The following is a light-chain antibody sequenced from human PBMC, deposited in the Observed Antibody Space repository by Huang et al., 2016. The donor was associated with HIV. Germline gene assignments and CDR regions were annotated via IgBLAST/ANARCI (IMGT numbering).Light chain of an antibody. J-gene: IGKJ3*01. CDR2: GAL. Sequence: EIVMTQSPATLSVSPGERATLSCRASQNVSSNLAWYQQKPGQAPRLLIDGALTRATGIPARFSGSVSGTDFTLTITSLQSEDFAVYYCQQYNNWPPEETFGPGTKVDFK. CDR1: QNVSSN. CDR3: QQYNNWPPEET. V-gene: IGKV3-15*01.